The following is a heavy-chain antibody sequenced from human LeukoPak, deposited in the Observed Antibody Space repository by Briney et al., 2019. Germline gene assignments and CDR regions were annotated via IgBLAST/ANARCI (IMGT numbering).Heavy chain of an antibody. CDR1: GFTVSSNY. V-gene: IGHV3-53*01. Sequence: GGSLRLSCAASGFTVSSNYMSWVRQAPGKGLVWVSVIYSGGSTYYADSVKGRFTISRDNSKNTLYLQMNSLRAEDTAVYYCARVGILSTESSWGQGTLVTVSS. D-gene: IGHD2/OR15-2a*01. CDR3: ARVGILSTESS. CDR2: IYSGGST. J-gene: IGHJ4*02.